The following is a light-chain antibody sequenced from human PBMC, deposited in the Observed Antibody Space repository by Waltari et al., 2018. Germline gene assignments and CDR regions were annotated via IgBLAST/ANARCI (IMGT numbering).Light chain of an antibody. CDR1: QSVGTY. CDR2: DAS. J-gene: IGKJ4*01. Sequence: EIVLTQSPDILSFSPGERATLSCRASQSVGTYLDWYQQRPGQSPRLLICDASYRATGITARFSGSGSETDFTLTISSLQPEDFAVYYCQQRRNWPLTFGGGTRVQI. V-gene: IGKV3-11*01. CDR3: QQRRNWPLT.